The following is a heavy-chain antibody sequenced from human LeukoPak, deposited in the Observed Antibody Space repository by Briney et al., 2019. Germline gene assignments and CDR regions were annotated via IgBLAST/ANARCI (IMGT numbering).Heavy chain of an antibody. J-gene: IGHJ4*02. Sequence: GGSLRLSCAASGFTFSNAWMSWVRQAPGKGLEWVGRIKSKTDGGTTDYAAPVKGRFTISRDDSKNTLYLQMNSLKTEDTAVYYCTTDPASLYSSSWYGLDYWGQGTLVTVSS. CDR1: GFTFSNAW. V-gene: IGHV3-15*01. CDR3: TTDPASLYSSSWYGLDY. CDR2: IKSKTDGGTT. D-gene: IGHD6-13*01.